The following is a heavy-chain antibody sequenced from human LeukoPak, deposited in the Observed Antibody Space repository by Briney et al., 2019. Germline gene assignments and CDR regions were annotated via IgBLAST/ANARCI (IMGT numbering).Heavy chain of an antibody. D-gene: IGHD4-17*01. CDR1: GFTFSSYS. CDR3: ARSGLRSSNWFDP. V-gene: IGHV3-21*01. CDR2: ISSSSSYI. Sequence: GGSPRLSCAASGFTFSSYSMNWVRQAPGKGLEWVSSISSSSSYIYYADSVKGRFTISRDNAKNSLYLQMNSLRAEDTAVYYCARSGLRSSNWFDPWGQGTLVTVSS. J-gene: IGHJ5*02.